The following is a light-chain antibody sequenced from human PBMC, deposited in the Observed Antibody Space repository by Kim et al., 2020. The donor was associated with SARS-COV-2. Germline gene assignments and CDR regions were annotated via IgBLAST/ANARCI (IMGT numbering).Light chain of an antibody. CDR1: SCNVGSNT. Sequence: GQTVTISCSGSSCNVGSNTVNQYQQLPGAAAKHLIYNDDQRPPGGPDRFSGSKSAASASLPISGRQSEDEADDYCAAWDDSLNGYVFGTGTKVTVL. CDR3: AAWDDSLNGYV. J-gene: IGLJ1*01. V-gene: IGLV1-44*01. CDR2: NDD.